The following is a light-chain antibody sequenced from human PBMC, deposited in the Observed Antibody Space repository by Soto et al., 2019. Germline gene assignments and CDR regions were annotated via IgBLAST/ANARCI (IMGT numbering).Light chain of an antibody. J-gene: IGKJ5*01. Sequence: EILLTQSPATLSVSPGERATLSCRASQTVTRNYLAWHQQKPGQTPRLLVYGASSRATGIPDRFSGSGSGTDFTLTISRLEPEDIAVYYCQQYDSSPPITFGQGTRLEIK. CDR2: GAS. CDR3: QQYDSSPPIT. CDR1: QTVTRNY. V-gene: IGKV3-20*01.